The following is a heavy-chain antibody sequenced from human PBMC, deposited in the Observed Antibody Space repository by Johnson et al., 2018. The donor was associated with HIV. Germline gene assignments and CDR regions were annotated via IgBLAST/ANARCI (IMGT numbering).Heavy chain of an antibody. V-gene: IGHV3-30*14. CDR1: GFTFSSYA. CDR3: ARDPLVGTVTVGAFDI. Sequence: QVQLVESEGGVVQPGRSLRLSCAASGFTFSSYAMHWVRQAPGKGLEWVAVISYDGSDKYYADSVMGRFTISRDNSNNTVYLQMNSLRAEDTAVYFCARDPLVGTVTVGAFDIWGQGTMVTVSS. CDR2: ISYDGSDK. J-gene: IGHJ3*02. D-gene: IGHD1-26*01.